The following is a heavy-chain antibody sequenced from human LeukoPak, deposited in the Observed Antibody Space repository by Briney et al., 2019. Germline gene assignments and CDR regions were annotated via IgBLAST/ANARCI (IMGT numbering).Heavy chain of an antibody. Sequence: SETLSLTCTVSGGSLSSSSYYWGWIRQPPGKVLEWIGSIYYSGSTYYNPSLKSRVTISVDTSKNQFSLKLSSVTAADTAVYYCAREGSQVRFLEWSPHYYYYYMDVWGKGTTVTASS. D-gene: IGHD3-3*01. V-gene: IGHV4-39*07. CDR3: AREGSQVRFLEWSPHYYYYYMDV. CDR1: GGSLSSSSYY. CDR2: IYYSGST. J-gene: IGHJ6*03.